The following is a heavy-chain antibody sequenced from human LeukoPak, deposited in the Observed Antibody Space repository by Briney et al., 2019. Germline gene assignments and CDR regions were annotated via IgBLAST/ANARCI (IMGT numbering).Heavy chain of an antibody. CDR2: IYSGGAT. CDR3: ARDYYDYVWGSYRYTYYFDY. D-gene: IGHD3-16*02. J-gene: IGHJ4*02. CDR1: GFTVSSNY. V-gene: IGHV3-53*04. Sequence: GGSLRLSCAASGFTVSSNYMSWVRQAPGKGLEWVSVIYSGGATFYADSVKGRFTFSRHNSKNTLYLQMNSLRAEDTAVYYYARDYYDYVWGSYRYTYYFDYWGQGTLVTVSS.